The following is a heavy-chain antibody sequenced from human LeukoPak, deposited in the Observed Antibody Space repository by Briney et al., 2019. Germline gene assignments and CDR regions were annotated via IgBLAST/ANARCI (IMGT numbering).Heavy chain of an antibody. CDR2: INPNGGGT. D-gene: IGHD6-19*01. J-gene: IGHJ3*02. Sequence: ASVKVSCKASGYTFTSYHMHWMRQAPGQGLEWMGIINPNGGGTTYAQKFQGRVTMSRDMSTSTVYMELSSLTSEDTAVYYCARGLSGWNFDAFDIWGKGTMVTVSS. V-gene: IGHV1-46*01. CDR3: ARGLSGWNFDAFDI. CDR1: GYTFTSYH.